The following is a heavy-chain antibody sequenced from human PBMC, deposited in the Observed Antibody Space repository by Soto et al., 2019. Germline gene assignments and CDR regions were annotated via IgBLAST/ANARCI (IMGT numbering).Heavy chain of an antibody. V-gene: IGHV1-18*01. D-gene: IGHD1-26*01. Sequence: QVQLVQSGAEVKKPGASVKVSWKTSGYNFTSYDISWVRKAPGQGFEWMGRISAYNGNTNYAQKLQGRVTMTTDTSTSTAYMELRSLRSDDTAVYYCARVVGALGHWFDPWGQGTLVTVSS. J-gene: IGHJ5*02. CDR3: ARVVGALGHWFDP. CDR2: ISAYNGNT. CDR1: GYNFTSYD.